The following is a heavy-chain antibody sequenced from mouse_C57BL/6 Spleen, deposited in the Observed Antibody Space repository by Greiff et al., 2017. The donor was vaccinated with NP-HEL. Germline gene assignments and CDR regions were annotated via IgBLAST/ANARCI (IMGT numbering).Heavy chain of an antibody. D-gene: IGHD1-1*01. CDR2: IDPETGGT. J-gene: IGHJ1*03. Sequence: QVQLQQSGAELVRPGASVTLSCKASGYTFTDYEMHWVKQTPVHGLEWIGAIDPETGGTAYNQKFKGKAILTADKSSSTAYMELRSLTSEDSAVYYCTRTTVVYFDVWGTGTTVTVSS. CDR1: GYTFTDYE. V-gene: IGHV1-15*01. CDR3: TRTTVVYFDV.